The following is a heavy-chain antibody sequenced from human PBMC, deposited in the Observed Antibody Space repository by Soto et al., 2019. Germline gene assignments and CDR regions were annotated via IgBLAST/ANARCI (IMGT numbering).Heavy chain of an antibody. D-gene: IGHD6-19*01. Sequence: QVHLVESGGGVVQPGKSLRLSCTASGLTFSSYAVHWVRQAPGKGLEWVSVISGDGGNKYFAESVRGRFLISRDNSKNTVYLQMNSLRHEDTAVSFCARRLTSTVSALGYWGQGTLVTVSS. CDR1: GLTFSSYA. V-gene: IGHV3-30-3*01. CDR3: ARRLTSTVSALGY. J-gene: IGHJ4*02. CDR2: ISGDGGNK.